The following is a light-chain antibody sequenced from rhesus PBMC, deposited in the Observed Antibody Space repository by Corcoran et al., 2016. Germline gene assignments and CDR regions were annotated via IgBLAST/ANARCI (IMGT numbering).Light chain of an antibody. V-gene: IGKV1-22*01. CDR2: KAS. Sequence: DIQMTQSPSSLSASVGDTVTITCRASQRISSWLDWYQQKPGKAPKFLIYKASSLQRGVPSRFSGIGSGTDFTLTISSLQPEDFATYYCLQYSSSPPTFGQGTKVEIK. CDR3: LQYSSSPPT. CDR1: QRISSW. J-gene: IGKJ1*01.